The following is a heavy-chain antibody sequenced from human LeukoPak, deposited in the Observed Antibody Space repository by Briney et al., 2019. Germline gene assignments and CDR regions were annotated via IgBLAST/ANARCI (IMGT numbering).Heavy chain of an antibody. CDR2: IRYDGSNK. V-gene: IGHV3-30*02. J-gene: IGHJ5*02. CDR3: AKDAITIFVGPYNWFDP. D-gene: IGHD3-3*01. CDR1: GFTFSSYG. Sequence: PGGSLRLSCAASGFTFSSYGMHWVRQAPGKGLEWVAFIRYDGSNKYYADSVKGRFTISRDNSKNTLYLQMNSLRAEDTAVYYCAKDAITIFVGPYNWFDPWGQGTLVTVSS.